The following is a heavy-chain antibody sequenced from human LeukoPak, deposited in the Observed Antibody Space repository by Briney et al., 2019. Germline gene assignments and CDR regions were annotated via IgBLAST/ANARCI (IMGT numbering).Heavy chain of an antibody. D-gene: IGHD4-11*01. Sequence: GGSLRLSCETSGFRFSDYWMHWVRQVPGKGLVWVSRIKGDGSDASYVDSVKGRFTISRDNAKNTLYLQMNSLRAEDTATYYCAKDNSPGWFGPWGQGTLVSVSS. CDR2: IKGDGSDA. CDR3: AKDNSPGWFGP. V-gene: IGHV3-74*01. J-gene: IGHJ5*02. CDR1: GFRFSDYW.